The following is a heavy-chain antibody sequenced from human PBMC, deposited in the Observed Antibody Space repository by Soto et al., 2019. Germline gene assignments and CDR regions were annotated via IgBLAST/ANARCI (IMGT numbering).Heavy chain of an antibody. CDR3: ARENVVGATQNGYFDY. D-gene: IGHD1-26*01. J-gene: IGHJ4*02. V-gene: IGHV1-69*13. Sequence: ASVKVSCKASGGTFSSYAISWVRQAPGQGLEWMGGIIPIFGTANYAQKFQGRVTITADESTSTAYMELSSLRSEDTAVYYCARENVVGATQNGYFDYWGQGTLVTVSS. CDR2: IIPIFGTA. CDR1: GGTFSSYA.